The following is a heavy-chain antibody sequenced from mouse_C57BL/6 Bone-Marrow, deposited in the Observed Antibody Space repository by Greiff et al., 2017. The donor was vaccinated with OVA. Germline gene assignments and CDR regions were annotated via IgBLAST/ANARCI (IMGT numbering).Heavy chain of an antibody. CDR2: INPGSGGT. CDR3: ARIYYDPSFDY. Sequence: QVQLQQSGAELVRPGTSVKVSCKASGYAFTNYLIEWVKQRPGQGLEWIGVINPGSGGTNYNEKFKGKATLTADKSSSTAYMQLSSLTSEDSAVYFCARIYYDPSFDYWGQGTTLTVSS. V-gene: IGHV1-54*01. D-gene: IGHD2-4*01. CDR1: GYAFTNYL. J-gene: IGHJ2*01.